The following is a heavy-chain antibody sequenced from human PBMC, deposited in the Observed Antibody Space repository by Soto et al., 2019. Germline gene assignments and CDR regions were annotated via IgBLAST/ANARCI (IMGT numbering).Heavy chain of an antibody. CDR2: TRNKANSYTT. V-gene: IGHV3-72*01. CDR1: GFTFSDHY. CDR3: ARVDCTNGVCWVSAFDI. J-gene: IGHJ3*02. D-gene: IGHD2-8*01. Sequence: GGSLRLSCAASGFTFSDHYMDWVRQAPGKGLEWVGRTRNKANSYTTEYAASVKGRFTISGDDSKNSQYLQMNSLKTEDTAVYYCARVDCTNGVCWVSAFDIWGQGTMVTVSS.